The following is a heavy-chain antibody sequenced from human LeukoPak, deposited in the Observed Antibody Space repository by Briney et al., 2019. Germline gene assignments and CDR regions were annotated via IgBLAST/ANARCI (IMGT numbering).Heavy chain of an antibody. CDR2: ISWDGGST. CDR3: AKDIARLGYYDSSGYPGG. V-gene: IGHV3-43D*03. D-gene: IGHD3-22*01. CDR1: GFTFDDYA. Sequence: GGSLRLSCAASGFTFDDYAMHWVRQAPGKSLEWVSLISWDGGSTYYADSVKGRFTISRDNSKNSLYLQMNSLRAEDTALYYCAKDIARLGYYDSSGYPGGWGQGTLVTVSS. J-gene: IGHJ4*02.